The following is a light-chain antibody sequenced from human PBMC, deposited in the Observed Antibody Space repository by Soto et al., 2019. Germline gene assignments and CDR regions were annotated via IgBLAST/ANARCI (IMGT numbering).Light chain of an antibody. CDR2: EVV. CDR3: KSAADRNTYV. CDR1: KNEVGVYDF. V-gene: IGLV2-8*01. Sequence: QSALTQSPSASGSPGQSVTISCTGTKNEVGVYDFVFWYREQPGKAIGLIICEVVQRPSEVPDRFSGYKSGNTACLTVSELHAADEADYFCKSAADRNTYVFGSGSKVTVL. J-gene: IGLJ1*01.